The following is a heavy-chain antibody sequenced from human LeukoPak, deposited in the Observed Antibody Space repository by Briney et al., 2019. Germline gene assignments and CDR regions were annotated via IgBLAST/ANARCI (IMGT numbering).Heavy chain of an antibody. J-gene: IGHJ3*02. CDR3: ARGYYDFSLDAFDI. V-gene: IGHV4-39*07. CDR2: IYYSGST. CDR1: GGSISSSSYY. Sequence: SETLSLTCTVSGGSISSSSYYWGWIRQPPGKGLEWIGSIYYSGSTYYNPSLKSRVTISVDTSKNQFSLKLSSVTAADTAVYYCARGYYDFSLDAFDIWGQGTMVTVSS. D-gene: IGHD3-3*01.